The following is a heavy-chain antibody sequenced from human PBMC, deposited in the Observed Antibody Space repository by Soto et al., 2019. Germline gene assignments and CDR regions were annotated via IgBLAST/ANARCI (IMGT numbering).Heavy chain of an antibody. V-gene: IGHV3-30*18. D-gene: IGHD3-22*01. CDR3: AKDTYYHDSSGYYTFAS. CDR2: TSYEGSKE. J-gene: IGHJ4*02. CDR1: GFIFSSYG. Sequence: QVQLVESGGGVVQPGRSLRLSCAASGFIFSSYGMHWVRQAPGKGLEWVAGTSYEGSKEYYTDSVKGRFTISRDNSKRPVYLQMSSLRDDDTTVYYCAKDTYYHDSSGYYTFASWGQGTLVTVSS.